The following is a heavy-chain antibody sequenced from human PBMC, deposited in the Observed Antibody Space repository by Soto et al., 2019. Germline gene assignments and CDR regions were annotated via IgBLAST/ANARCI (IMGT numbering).Heavy chain of an antibody. CDR1: GFTFSSYG. CDR3: AKGQSGSSTSDHGMDV. Sequence: GGSLRVSCAASGFTFSSYGMHWVRQAPGKGLEWVAVISYDGSNKYYADSVKGRFTISRDNSKNTLYLQMNSLRAEDTAVYYCAKGQSGSSTSDHGMDVWGQGTTVPVSS. CDR2: ISYDGSNK. V-gene: IGHV3-30*18. D-gene: IGHD2-2*01. J-gene: IGHJ6*02.